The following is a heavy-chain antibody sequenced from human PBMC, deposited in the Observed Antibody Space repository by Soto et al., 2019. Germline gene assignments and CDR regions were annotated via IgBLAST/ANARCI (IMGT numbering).Heavy chain of an antibody. CDR1: GYSFTSYW. CDR3: ARLACTGNYYHHYGMAV. J-gene: IGHJ6*02. V-gene: IGHV5-51*01. D-gene: IGHD6-19*01. CDR2: IYPGDSDT. Sequence: SLKISCKGSGYSFTSYWIGWVRQMPGKGLEWMGIIYPGDSDTRYSPSFQGQVTISADKSISTAYLQWSSLKASDTAMYYCARLACTGNYYHHYGMAVWGQGTSVTVSS.